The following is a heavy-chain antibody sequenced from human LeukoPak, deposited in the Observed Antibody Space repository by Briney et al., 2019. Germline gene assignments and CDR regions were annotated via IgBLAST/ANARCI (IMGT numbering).Heavy chain of an antibody. Sequence: PSETLSLTCAVYGGSFSGYHWSWIRQPPGKGLEWIGEINHSGSTNYNPSLKSRVTISVDTSKNQFSLKLSSVTAADTAVYYCARGGWSAAEYFQHWGQGTLVTVSS. CDR1: GGSFSGYH. CDR3: ARGGWSAAEYFQH. CDR2: INHSGST. V-gene: IGHV4-34*01. J-gene: IGHJ1*01.